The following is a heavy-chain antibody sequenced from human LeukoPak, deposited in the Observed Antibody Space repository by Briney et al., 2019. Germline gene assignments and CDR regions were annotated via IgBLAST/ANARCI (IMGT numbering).Heavy chain of an antibody. V-gene: IGHV4-39*02. Sequence: SETLFLTCTVSGASISSSSSSWGWVRQPPGKGLDWIGSIYYNGLTYDNPSLKSRDTLSVDPSKHHFSLKVSSVTAADTAVYYCASGTFDYYGDCDRGGYFDHWGQGTLVTVSS. CDR3: ASGTFDYYGDCDRGGYFDH. CDR1: GASISSSSSS. D-gene: IGHD4-17*01. J-gene: IGHJ4*02. CDR2: IYYNGLT.